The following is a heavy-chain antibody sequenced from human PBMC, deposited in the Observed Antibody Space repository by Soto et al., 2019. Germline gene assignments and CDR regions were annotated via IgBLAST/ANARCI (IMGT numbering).Heavy chain of an antibody. Sequence: QVQLVESGGGVVQPGRSLRLSCAASGFTFSSYGMHWVRQAPGKGLEWVAVIWYDGSNKYYADSVKGRFTISRDNSKNTLYLQMNSLRAEDTAVYYCARDNKLRFLIDYWGQGTLVTVSS. J-gene: IGHJ4*02. CDR1: GFTFSSYG. CDR2: IWYDGSNK. D-gene: IGHD3-3*01. CDR3: ARDNKLRFLIDY. V-gene: IGHV3-33*01.